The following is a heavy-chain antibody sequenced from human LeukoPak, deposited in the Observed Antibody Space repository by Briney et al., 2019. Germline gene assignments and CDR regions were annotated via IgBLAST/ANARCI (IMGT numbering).Heavy chain of an antibody. CDR2: ITSGSKYI. CDR3: ARDEETVAGLNGFDL. D-gene: IGHD6-19*01. CDR1: QFAFSSYS. J-gene: IGHJ4*02. V-gene: IGHV3-21*01. Sequence: PGGSLRLSCAASQFAFSSYSMNWFRQAPGKGLEWVASITSGSKYIFCADSVKGRFTISRDNAENSLFLQMNSLRAEDTGVYYCARDEETVAGLNGFDLWGQGTLVTVSS.